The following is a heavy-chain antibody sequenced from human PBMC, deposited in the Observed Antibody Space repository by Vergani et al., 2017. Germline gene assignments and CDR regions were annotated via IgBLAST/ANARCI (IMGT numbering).Heavy chain of an antibody. J-gene: IGHJ4*02. Sequence: EVQLLESGGGLVQPGGSLRLSCAASGFTFSSYAMSWVRQAPGKGLEWVSAISGDGGSTYYADSVKGRFTISRDNSKNSLYLQMNSLRTEDTALYYCAVYGDIDYWGQGTLVTVSS. CDR1: GFTFSSYA. V-gene: IGHV3-43*02. CDR3: AVYGDIDY. D-gene: IGHD4-17*01. CDR2: ISGDGGST.